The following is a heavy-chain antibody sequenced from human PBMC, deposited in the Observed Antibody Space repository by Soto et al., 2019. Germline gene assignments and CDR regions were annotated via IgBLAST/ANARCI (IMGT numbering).Heavy chain of an antibody. CDR1: GFTFSSYA. D-gene: IGHD6-13*01. J-gene: IGHJ6*03. V-gene: IGHV3-23*01. Sequence: DVQLLESGGGLVQPGGSLRLSCAASGFTFSSYAMSWVRQAAGKRLEWVSAITPSGANTYYADSVKGRFTISRDNSKNTLYLQMNSLRAEDTAIYYCAKAGPYSGSWYYYMDVWGKGTAVTVSS. CDR3: AKAGPYSGSWYYYMDV. CDR2: ITPSGANT.